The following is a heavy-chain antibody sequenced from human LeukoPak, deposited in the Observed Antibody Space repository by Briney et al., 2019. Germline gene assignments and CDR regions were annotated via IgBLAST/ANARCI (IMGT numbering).Heavy chain of an antibody. CDR2: IIPIFGTA. D-gene: IGHD6-13*01. CDR1: GGTFSSYA. J-gene: IGHJ4*02. Sequence: ASVKVSCKASGGTFSSYAISWVRQAPGQGLEWMGGIIPIFGTANYAQKFQGRVTITTDESTSTAYMELSSLRSEDTAVYYCARVNGSWHYFDYWGQGTLVTVSS. V-gene: IGHV1-69*05. CDR3: ARVNGSWHYFDY.